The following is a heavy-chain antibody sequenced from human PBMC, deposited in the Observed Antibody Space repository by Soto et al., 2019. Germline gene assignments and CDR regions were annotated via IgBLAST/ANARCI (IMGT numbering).Heavy chain of an antibody. CDR1: GGSISYNSYY. CDR2: IFYTGTT. CDR3: ARLVVVAPVANA. D-gene: IGHD2-2*01. V-gene: IGHV4-39*02. Sequence: ETLSVTCSVSGGSISYNSYYGGWIRQPPGKGLEWVGGIFYTGTTYYSPSLKDRVTISVDTSKNSFSLNLTSVTAADTAVYFCARLVVVAPVANAWGQGTLVTVSS. J-gene: IGHJ5*02.